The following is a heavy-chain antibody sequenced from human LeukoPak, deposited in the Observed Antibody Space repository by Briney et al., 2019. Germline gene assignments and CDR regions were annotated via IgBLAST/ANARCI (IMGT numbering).Heavy chain of an antibody. J-gene: IGHJ5*02. CDR1: GFTFSNYA. Sequence: PGGSLRLSCAASGFTFSNYAMSWVRQAPGKGLEWVSVIYSGGSTYYADSVKGRFTISRDNSKNTLYLQMNSLRAEDTAVYYCARNIDPWGQGTLVTVSS. V-gene: IGHV3-66*01. CDR3: ARNIDP. CDR2: IYSGGST.